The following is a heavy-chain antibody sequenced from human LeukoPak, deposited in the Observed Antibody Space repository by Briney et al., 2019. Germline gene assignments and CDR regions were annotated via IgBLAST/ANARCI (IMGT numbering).Heavy chain of an antibody. D-gene: IGHD3-22*01. Sequence: PSETLSLTCTVSGGSISSYYWSWIRQPPGKGLEWIGYIYYSGSTNYNPSLKSRVTISVDTSKNQFSLKLSSVTATDTAVYYCARADSSGYYYRPYAFDIWGQGTMVTVSS. V-gene: IGHV4-59*12. CDR3: ARADSSGYYYRPYAFDI. J-gene: IGHJ3*02. CDR1: GGSISSYY. CDR2: IYYSGST.